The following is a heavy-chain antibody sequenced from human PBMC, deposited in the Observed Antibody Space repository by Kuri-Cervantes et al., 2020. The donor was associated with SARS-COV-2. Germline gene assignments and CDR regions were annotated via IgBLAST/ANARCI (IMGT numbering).Heavy chain of an antibody. V-gene: IGHV3-53*01. Sequence: GESLKISCAASGFTVSSNYMSWVRQAPGKGLEWVSVIYSGGSTYYADSVKGRFTISRDNSKNTLYLQMNSLRAGDTAVYYCARVVGYSSSWYYFDYWGQGTLVTVSS. CDR3: ARVVGYSSSWYYFDY. D-gene: IGHD6-13*01. J-gene: IGHJ4*02. CDR1: GFTVSSNY. CDR2: IYSGGST.